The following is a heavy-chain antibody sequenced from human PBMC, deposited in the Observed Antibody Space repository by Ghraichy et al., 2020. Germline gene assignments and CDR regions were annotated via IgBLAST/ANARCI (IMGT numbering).Heavy chain of an antibody. CDR3: ARRRELWSAAEGDAFDL. J-gene: IGHJ3*01. Sequence: SQTLSLTCAVYVGSFSGYYWSWIRQSPGKGLEWIGEINPTGTTNNSPSLKSRLTMLVDTSKNQFSLNLKSVTAADTAVYYCARRRELWSAAEGDAFDLWGQGTMVTVS. CDR2: INPTGTT. V-gene: IGHV4-34*01. CDR1: VGSFSGYY. D-gene: IGHD3-10*01.